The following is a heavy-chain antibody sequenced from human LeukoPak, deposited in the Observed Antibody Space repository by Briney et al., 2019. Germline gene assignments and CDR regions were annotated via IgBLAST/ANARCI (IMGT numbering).Heavy chain of an antibody. V-gene: IGHV3-21*01. J-gene: IGHJ3*02. Sequence: GGSLRLSCAASGFTFRTYSMNWVRQVPGKGLEWVSSISSSCSYIYYADSVKGRFTISRDNANNSLYLQMNSLRAEDTAVYYCARDFFPDAFDIWGQGTMVTVSS. CDR3: ARDFFPDAFDI. CDR1: GFTFRTYS. CDR2: ISSSCSYI. D-gene: IGHD3-3*01.